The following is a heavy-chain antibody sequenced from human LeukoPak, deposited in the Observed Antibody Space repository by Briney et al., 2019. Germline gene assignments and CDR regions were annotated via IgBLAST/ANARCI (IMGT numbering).Heavy chain of an antibody. Sequence: SETLSLTCAVYGGSFSGYYWSWLRQPPGKGLEWIGEINHSGSTNYNPSLKSRVTISVDTSKNQFSLKLSSVTAADTAVYYCARAVTMVRPGVRSWFDPWGQGTLVTVSS. CDR1: GGSFSGYY. D-gene: IGHD3-10*01. CDR2: INHSGST. J-gene: IGHJ5*02. V-gene: IGHV4-34*01. CDR3: ARAVTMVRPGVRSWFDP.